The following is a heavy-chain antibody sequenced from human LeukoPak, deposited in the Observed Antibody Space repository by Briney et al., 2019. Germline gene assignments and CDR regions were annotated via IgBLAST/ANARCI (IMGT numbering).Heavy chain of an antibody. J-gene: IGHJ3*02. D-gene: IGHD3-16*02. V-gene: IGHV7-4-1*02. CDR3: ARGVFWGSYRYDAFDI. CDR2: INTNTGNP. Sequence: ASVKVSCKASGYTFTSYAMNWVRQAPGQGLEWVGWINTNTGNPTYAQGFTGRFVFSLDTSVSTAYLQISSLKAEDTAVYYCARGVFWGSYRYDAFDIWGQGTMVTVSS. CDR1: GYTFTSYA.